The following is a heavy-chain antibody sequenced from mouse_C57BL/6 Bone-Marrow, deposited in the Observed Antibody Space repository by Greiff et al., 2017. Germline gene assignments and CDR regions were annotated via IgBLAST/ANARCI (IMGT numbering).Heavy chain of an antibody. CDR3: ARNSRGVNYYGSSYWFAY. J-gene: IGHJ3*01. V-gene: IGHV2-2*01. D-gene: IGHD1-1*01. CDR1: GFSLTSYG. CDR2: IWSGGST. Sequence: QVQLQQSGPGLVQPSQSLSITCTVSGFSLTSYGVHWVRQSPGKGLEWLGVIWSGGSTDYNAAFISRLSISKDNAKRQVFFKMNSLQADDTAIYYCARNSRGVNYYGSSYWFAYWGQGTLVTVSA.